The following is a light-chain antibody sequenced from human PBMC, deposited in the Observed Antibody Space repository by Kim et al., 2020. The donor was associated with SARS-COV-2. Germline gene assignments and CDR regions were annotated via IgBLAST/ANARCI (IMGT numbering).Light chain of an antibody. J-gene: IGKJ2*01. V-gene: IGKV3-20*01. CDR1: QSVGSSL. CDR3: QQYGSTPYT. Sequence: LSPGERATLSCRASQSVGSSLLAWYQQKPGQAPRLLIYEAFKRVARIPDRFSGSGSGTDFTLTISRPEPEDFAMYYCQQYGSTPYTFGQGTKLEI. CDR2: EAF.